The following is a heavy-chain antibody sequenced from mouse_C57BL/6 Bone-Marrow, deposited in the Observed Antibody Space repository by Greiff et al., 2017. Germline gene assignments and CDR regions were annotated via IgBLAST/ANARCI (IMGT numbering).Heavy chain of an antibody. CDR1: GYSITSGYY. Sequence: EVQRVESGPGLVKPSQSLSLTCSVTGYSITSGYYWNWIRQFPGNKLEWMGYISYDGSNNYNPSLKNRISITRDTSKNQFFLKLNSVTTEDTATYYCARAEELGRDYYAMDYWGQGTSVTVSS. J-gene: IGHJ4*01. CDR2: ISYDGSN. V-gene: IGHV3-6*01. D-gene: IGHD4-1*01. CDR3: ARAEELGRDYYAMDY.